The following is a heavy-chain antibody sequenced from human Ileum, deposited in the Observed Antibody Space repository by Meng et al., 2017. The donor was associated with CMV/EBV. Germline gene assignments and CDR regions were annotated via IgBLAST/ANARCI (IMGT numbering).Heavy chain of an antibody. CDR3: TRSDYYYYYGMDV. V-gene: IGHV3-49*04. CDR1: GFTFGDYA. Sequence: GESLKISCTSSGFTFGDYAMSWVRQAPGKGLEGVGFIRSKAYGGTTEYAASVKGRFTIIRDDSKSIAYLQMNSLKTEDTAVYYCTRSDYYYYYGMDVWGQGTTVTVSS. CDR2: IRSKAYGGTT. J-gene: IGHJ6*02.